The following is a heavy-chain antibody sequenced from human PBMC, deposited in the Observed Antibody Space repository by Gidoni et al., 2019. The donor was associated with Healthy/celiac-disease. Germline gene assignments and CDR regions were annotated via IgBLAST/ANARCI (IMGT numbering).Heavy chain of an antibody. Sequence: EVQLVESGGGLVKPGRSLRLSGTSSGVPSGDFAMSWFRQAPGKGLEWVGFIRSKAYGGTTEYAASVKGRFTISRDDSKSIAYLQMNSLKTEDTAVYYCSYYDFWSGPYGMDVRGQGTTVTVSS. D-gene: IGHD3-3*01. CDR3: SYYDFWSGPYGMDV. CDR1: GVPSGDFA. J-gene: IGHJ6*02. V-gene: IGHV3-49*05. CDR2: IRSKAYGGTT.